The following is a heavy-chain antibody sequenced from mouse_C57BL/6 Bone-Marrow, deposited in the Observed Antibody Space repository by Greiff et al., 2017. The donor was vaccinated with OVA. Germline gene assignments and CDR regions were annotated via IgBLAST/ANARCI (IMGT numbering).Heavy chain of an antibody. CDR2: IHPNSGST. CDR1: GYTFTSYW. CDR3: ATPERFYYDYDGYWYFDV. V-gene: IGHV1-64*01. Sequence: VKLQQPGAELVKPGASVKLSCKASGYTFTSYWMHWVKQRPGQGLEWIGMIHPNSGSTNYNEKFKSKATLTVDKSSSTAYMQLSSLTSEDSAVYYWATPERFYYDYDGYWYFDVWGTGTTVTVSS. J-gene: IGHJ1*03. D-gene: IGHD2-4*01.